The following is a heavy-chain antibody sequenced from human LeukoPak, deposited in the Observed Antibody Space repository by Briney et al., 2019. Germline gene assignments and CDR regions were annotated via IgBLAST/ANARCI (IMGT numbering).Heavy chain of an antibody. V-gene: IGHV3-48*01. CDR3: ARLKLLWSNYFDY. D-gene: IGHD2-2*01. CDR2: ISSHSSNI. Sequence: GGSLRLSCAASGFTLSNYALNWVRQAPGKGLEWVSYISSHSSNIHYTDSVKGRFTISRDNAKNSLYLQMNSLRAEDTAVYYCARLKLLWSNYFDYWGQGTLVTVSS. CDR1: GFTLSNYA. J-gene: IGHJ4*02.